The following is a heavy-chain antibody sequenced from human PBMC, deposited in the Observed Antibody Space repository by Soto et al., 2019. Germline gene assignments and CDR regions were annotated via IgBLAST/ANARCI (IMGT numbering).Heavy chain of an antibody. Sequence: ASETLSLTCTVSGGSMISYYWSWIRQPPGKGLEWIGYIYYSGSTNYNPSLKSRVTISVDTSKNQFSLKLSSVTAADTAVYYCAREPDSYDILTGYYRYFDYWGQGTLVTVSS. CDR3: AREPDSYDILTGYYRYFDY. V-gene: IGHV4-59*01. D-gene: IGHD3-9*01. J-gene: IGHJ4*02. CDR2: IYYSGST. CDR1: GGSMISYY.